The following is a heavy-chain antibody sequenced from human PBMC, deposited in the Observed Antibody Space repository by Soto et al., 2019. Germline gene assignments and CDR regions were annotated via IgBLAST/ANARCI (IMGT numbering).Heavy chain of an antibody. CDR2: INPSGGST. CDR3: ARDLRAAAVGYYGMDV. Sequence: ASVKVSCKASGYTFTIYYMHWVRQAPGQGLEWMGIINPSGGSTSYAQKFQGRVTMTRDTSTSTVYMELSSLRSEDTAVYYCARDLRAAAVGYYGMDVWGQGTTVTVS. V-gene: IGHV1-46*03. CDR1: GYTFTIYY. D-gene: IGHD6-13*01. J-gene: IGHJ6*02.